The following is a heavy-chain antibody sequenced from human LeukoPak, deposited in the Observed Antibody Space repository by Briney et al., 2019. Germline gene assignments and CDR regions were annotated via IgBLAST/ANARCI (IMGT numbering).Heavy chain of an antibody. D-gene: IGHD5-18*01. J-gene: IGHJ4*02. CDR2: IYHSGST. CDR3: GGGRGYSYGYFDY. V-gene: IGHV4-4*02. Sequence: PGGSLRLSCAASGFTFSSYSMSWVRQAPGKGLEWIGEIYHSGSTNYNPSLKSRVTISVDKSKNQFSLKLSSVTAADTAVYYCGGGRGYSYGYFDYWGQGTLVTVSS. CDR1: GFTFSSYSM.